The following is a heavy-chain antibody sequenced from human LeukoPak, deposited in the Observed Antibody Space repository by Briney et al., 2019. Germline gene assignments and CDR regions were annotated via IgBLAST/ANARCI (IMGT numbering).Heavy chain of an antibody. V-gene: IGHV3-7*01. D-gene: IGHD6-25*01. J-gene: IGHJ4*02. Sequence: GGSLRLSCAVSGFTVSSNYMSWVRQPPGKGLEWVANIKQDGSEKYYVDSVKGRFTISRDNAKNSLYLQMNSLRAEDTAVYYCARDLVSGGGYWGQGTLVTVSS. CDR1: GFTVSSNY. CDR3: ARDLVSGGGY. CDR2: IKQDGSEK.